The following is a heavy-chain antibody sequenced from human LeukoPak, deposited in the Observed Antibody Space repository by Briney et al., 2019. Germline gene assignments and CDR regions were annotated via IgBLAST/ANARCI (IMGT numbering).Heavy chain of an antibody. V-gene: IGHV1-18*01. D-gene: IGHD3-9*01. CDR1: GYTFTSYG. CDR2: ISAYNGNT. CDR3: ARAPGSYYDILTGWPYFDY. Sequence: ASVKVSCKASGYTFTSYGISWVRQAPGQGLEWMGWISAYNGNTNYAQKLQGRVTMTTDTSTSTAYTELRSLRSDDTAVYYCARAPGSYYDILTGWPYFDYWGQGTLVTVSS. J-gene: IGHJ4*02.